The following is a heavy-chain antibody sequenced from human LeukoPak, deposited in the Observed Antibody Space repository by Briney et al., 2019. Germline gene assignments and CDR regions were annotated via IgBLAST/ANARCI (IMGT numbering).Heavy chain of an antibody. CDR2: IRYDGSNE. CDR1: RFTFSSYG. J-gene: IGHJ4*02. V-gene: IGHV3-30*02. CDR3: AKDTPAYDSSGYYYPYLDY. Sequence: GGSLRLSCAASRFTFSSYGMHWVRQAPGKGLECVTFIRYDGSNEYYADSVKGRFTISRDNSKNTLYLQMNSLRAEDTAVYYCAKDTPAYDSSGYYYPYLDYWGQGTLVTVSS. D-gene: IGHD3-22*01.